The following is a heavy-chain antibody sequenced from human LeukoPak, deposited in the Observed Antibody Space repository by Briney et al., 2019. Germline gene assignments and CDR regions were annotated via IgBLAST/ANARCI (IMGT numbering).Heavy chain of an antibody. D-gene: IGHD6-19*01. V-gene: IGHV4-31*03. J-gene: IGHJ4*02. CDR2: IYYSGST. CDR3: ARGARIAVAGTL. CDR1: GGSISSGGYY. Sequence: PSQTLSLTCTVSGGSISSGGYYWSWIRQHPGKGLEWIGYIYYSGSTYYNPSLKSRVTISVDTSKNQFSLKLSSVTAADTAVYYCARGARIAVAGTLRGQGTLVTVSS.